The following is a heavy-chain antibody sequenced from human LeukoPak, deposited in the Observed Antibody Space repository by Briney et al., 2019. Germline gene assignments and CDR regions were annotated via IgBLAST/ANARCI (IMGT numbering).Heavy chain of an antibody. CDR2: IYYSGST. V-gene: IGHV4-59*08. Sequence: KPSETLSLTCTVSGGSISSYYWSWIRQPPGKGLEWIGYIYYSGSTNYNPSLKSRVTISVDTSKNQFSLKLSSVTAADTAVYYCARLTGDYDAFDIWGQGTMVTVSS. J-gene: IGHJ3*02. CDR1: GGSISSYY. D-gene: IGHD4-17*01. CDR3: ARLTGDYDAFDI.